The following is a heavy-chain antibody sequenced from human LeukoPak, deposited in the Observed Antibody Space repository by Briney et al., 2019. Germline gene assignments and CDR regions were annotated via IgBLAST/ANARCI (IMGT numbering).Heavy chain of an antibody. CDR1: GFTFSDYY. Sequence: GGSLRLSCAASGFTFSDYYMSWIRQAPGKGLEWVSYISSSGSTIYYADSVKGRFTISRDNAKNSLYLQMNSLRAEDAAVYYCATVVVPAAILSAWGQGTLVTVSS. V-gene: IGHV3-11*01. J-gene: IGHJ5*02. CDR2: ISSSGSTI. D-gene: IGHD2-2*01. CDR3: ATVVVPAAILSA.